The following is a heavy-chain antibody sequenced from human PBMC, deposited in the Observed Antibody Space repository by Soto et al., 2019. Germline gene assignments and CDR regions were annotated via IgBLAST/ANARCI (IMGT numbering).Heavy chain of an antibody. J-gene: IGHJ4*02. CDR1: GFTFSSYA. CDR2: ISYDGSNK. D-gene: IGHD5-18*01. Sequence: GGSLRLSCAASGFTFSSYAMHWVRQAPGKGLEWVAVISYDGSNKYYADSVKGRFTISRDNSKNTLYLQMNSLRAEDTAVYYCARERIQLWPDFDYWGQGTLVTVSS. CDR3: ARERIQLWPDFDY. V-gene: IGHV3-30-3*01.